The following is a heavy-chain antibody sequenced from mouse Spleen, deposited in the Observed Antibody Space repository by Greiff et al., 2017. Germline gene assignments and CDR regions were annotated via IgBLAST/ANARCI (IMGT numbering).Heavy chain of an antibody. J-gene: IGHJ3*01. V-gene: IGHV2-2*01. Sequence: QVQLKESGPGLVQPSQSLSITCTVSGFSLTSYGVHWVRQSPGKGLEWLGVIWSGGSTDYNAAFISRLSISKDNSKSQVFFKMNSLQADDTAIYYCARNGRGYSWFAYWGQGTLVTVSA. CDR2: IWSGGST. D-gene: IGHD2-3*01. CDR3: ARNGRGYSWFAY. CDR1: GFSLTSYG.